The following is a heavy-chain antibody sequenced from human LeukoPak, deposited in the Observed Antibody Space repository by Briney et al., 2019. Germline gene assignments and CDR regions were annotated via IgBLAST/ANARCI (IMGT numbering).Heavy chain of an antibody. CDR2: ISGGGDRT. D-gene: IGHD6-13*01. V-gene: IGHV3-23*01. J-gene: IGHJ3*02. CDR1: GFTFSNYA. Sequence: GGSLRLSCAAPGFTFSNYAMNWVRQAPGKGLEWVSTISGGGDRTYYADSVKGRFTISRDNSKNTLYLQMSSLRDEDTALYYCAKDNIAAQTPFDGFHIWGQGTMVTVSS. CDR3: AKDNIAAQTPFDGFHI.